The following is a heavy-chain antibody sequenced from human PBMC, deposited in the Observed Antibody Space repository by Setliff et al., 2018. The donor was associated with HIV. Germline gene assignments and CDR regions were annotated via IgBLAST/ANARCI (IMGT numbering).Heavy chain of an antibody. V-gene: IGHV4-4*07. CDR2: IHTSGDS. J-gene: IGHJ4*02. D-gene: IGHD3-3*01. CDR1: GGSISGFY. CDR3: AREHLYYNFWCGPHGSPDFNY. Sequence: PSETLSLTCTVSGGSISGFYWSWIRQSAGKGLEWIGRIHTSGDSDFNPSLKSRVTMSVDTSKNQISLKVNSVTAADTALYFCAREHLYYNFWCGPHGSPDFNYWGQGTLVTVSS.